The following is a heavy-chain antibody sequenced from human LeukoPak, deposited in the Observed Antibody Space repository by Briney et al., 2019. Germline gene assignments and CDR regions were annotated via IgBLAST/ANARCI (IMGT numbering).Heavy chain of an antibody. CDR3: ASGYYDFWSGYYLADTFVI. CDR1: GGSISSYY. Sequence: PSETLSLTCTVSGGSISSYYWSWIRQPPGKGLEWIGYIYYSGSTNYDPSLKSRVTISVDTSKNQFSLKLSSVTAADTAVYYCASGYYDFWSGYYLADTFVICGQGTMVTVSS. D-gene: IGHD3-3*01. V-gene: IGHV4-59*01. CDR2: IYYSGST. J-gene: IGHJ3*02.